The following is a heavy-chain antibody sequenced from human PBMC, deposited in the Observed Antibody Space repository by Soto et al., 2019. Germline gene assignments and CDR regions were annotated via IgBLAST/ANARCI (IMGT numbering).Heavy chain of an antibody. CDR2: IVVGSGNT. J-gene: IGHJ4*02. Sequence: SVKVSCKASGYTFTSYYMHWVRQAPGQRLEWIGWIVVGSGNTNYAQKFQGRVTITRDMSTSTAYMELSSLRSEDTAVYYCAADGAYSGSYRPPDYWGQGTLVTVSS. D-gene: IGHD1-26*01. V-gene: IGHV1-58*02. CDR3: AADGAYSGSYRPPDY. CDR1: GYTFTSYY.